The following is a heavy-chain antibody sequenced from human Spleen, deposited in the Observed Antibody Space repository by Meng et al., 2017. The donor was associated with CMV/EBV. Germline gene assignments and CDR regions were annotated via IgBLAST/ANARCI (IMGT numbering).Heavy chain of an antibody. J-gene: IGHJ4*02. CDR1: GFTFSNNE. CDR3: ARDICSAGSCYAFPEWGYYFDY. V-gene: IGHV3-48*03. Sequence: GESLKISCAASGFTFSNNEMNWVRQAPGKGLEWISYISSSGSAIYLSDSVRGRFTISRDNAKNSLYLQMNGLRAEDTAMYYCARDICSAGSCYAFPEWGYYFDYWGQGILVTVSS. D-gene: IGHD2-15*01. CDR2: ISSSGSAI.